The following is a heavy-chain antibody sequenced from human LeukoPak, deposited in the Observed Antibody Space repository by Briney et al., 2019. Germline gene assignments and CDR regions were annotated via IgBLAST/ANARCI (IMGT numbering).Heavy chain of an antibody. CDR1: GFTFSSYA. V-gene: IGHV3-23*01. D-gene: IGHD2-15*01. CDR2: INGSGGST. CDR3: AKGYCSGGSCYHFDY. J-gene: IGHJ4*02. Sequence: GGSLRLSCAASGFTFSSYAMSWVRQAPGKGLEWVSAINGSGGSTYYADSVKGRFTISRDNSKNTLYLQMNSLRAEDTAVYYCAKGYCSGGSCYHFDYWGQGTLVTVSS.